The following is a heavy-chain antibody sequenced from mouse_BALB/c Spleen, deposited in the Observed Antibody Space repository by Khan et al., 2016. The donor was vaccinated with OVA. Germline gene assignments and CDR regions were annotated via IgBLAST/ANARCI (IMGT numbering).Heavy chain of an antibody. V-gene: IGHV1S81*02. D-gene: IGHD3-2*02. CDR3: TSSVTAQATLWFAY. Sequence: QVQLQQSGAELVKPGASVKLSCKASGYTFTSYYMYWRKQRPGQGLEWIGEINPSNGGTNFTEKFKSKATLTVDKSSSTANLQLSSLTSEEYAVPYCTSSVTAQATLWFAYWGQGTLVTVSA. CDR1: GYTFTSYY. J-gene: IGHJ3*01. CDR2: INPSNGGT.